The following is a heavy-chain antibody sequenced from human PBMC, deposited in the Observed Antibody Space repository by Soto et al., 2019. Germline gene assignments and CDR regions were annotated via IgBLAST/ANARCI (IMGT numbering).Heavy chain of an antibody. CDR1: GFTFSSYA. Sequence: EVQLLESGGGLVQPGGSLRLSCAASGFTFSSYAMSWVRQAPGKGLEWVSAISGSGGGTYYADSVKGRFTISRENSKNTLYLQMNSLTAEYTAVYYCAKNFVGATSGWFDPWGQGTMVIVSP. J-gene: IGHJ5*02. CDR3: AKNFVGATSGWFDP. D-gene: IGHD1-26*01. CDR2: ISGSGGGT. V-gene: IGHV3-23*01.